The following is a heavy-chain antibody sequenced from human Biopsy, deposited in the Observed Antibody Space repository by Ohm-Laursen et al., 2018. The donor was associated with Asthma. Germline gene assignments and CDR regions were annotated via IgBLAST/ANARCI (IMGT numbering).Heavy chain of an antibody. J-gene: IGHJ3*01. CDR1: GYNFISFA. Sequence: SVKVSCKASGYNFISFAIHWVRQAPGQRLEWMGWVNTGNGDTKYSQKFRGRVTITRDTSASTAYMELRSLRSEDTATYYCARTYYDFLTGQVKDVFGVWGQGTMVTVSS. CDR3: ARTYYDFLTGQVKDVFGV. V-gene: IGHV1-3*04. CDR2: VNTGNGDT. D-gene: IGHD3-9*01.